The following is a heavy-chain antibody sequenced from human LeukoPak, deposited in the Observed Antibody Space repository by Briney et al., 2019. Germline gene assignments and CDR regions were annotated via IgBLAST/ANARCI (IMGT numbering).Heavy chain of an antibody. J-gene: IGHJ4*02. CDR1: GFTFSRYW. CDR2: IKEDGSVK. V-gene: IGHV3-7*05. CDR3: TRGGGGSFPHY. D-gene: IGHD2-21*01. Sequence: GGSLRLSCAASGFTFSRYWMSWVRQAPGKGLEWVANIKEDGSVKYYVESVKGRFTISRDNAKNSLYLQMNSLRAEGTAVYYCTRGGGGSFPHYWGQGTLVTVSS.